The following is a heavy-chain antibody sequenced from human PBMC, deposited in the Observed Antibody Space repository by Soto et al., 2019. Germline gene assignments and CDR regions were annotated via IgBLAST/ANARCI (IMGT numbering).Heavy chain of an antibody. J-gene: IGHJ4*02. CDR3: ARAIGPTLFDY. CDR1: GFTFSSYY. V-gene: IGHV3-13*04. Sequence: PGGSLRLSCSASGFTFSSYYMHWVRQGPGKGLEWVSAFGTAGDRNYAGSVKRRFTISRENAKNSLYLQMNSLRAGDTAIYFCARAIGPTLFDYWGQGTLVTVSS. CDR2: FGTAGDR. D-gene: IGHD3-22*01.